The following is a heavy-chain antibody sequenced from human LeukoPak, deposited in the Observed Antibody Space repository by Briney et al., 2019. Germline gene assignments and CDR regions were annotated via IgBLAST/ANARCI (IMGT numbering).Heavy chain of an antibody. CDR2: IYYSGST. J-gene: IGHJ6*02. Sequence: SETLSLTCTVSGGSISSYYWSWIRQPPGKGLEWIGDIYYSGSTNYNPSLKSRVTISVDTSKNQFSLKLSSVTAADTAVYYCARIVVVPAASDGYYYYGMDVWGQGTTVTVSS. V-gene: IGHV4-59*08. CDR1: GGSISSYY. D-gene: IGHD2-2*01. CDR3: ARIVVVPAASDGYYYYGMDV.